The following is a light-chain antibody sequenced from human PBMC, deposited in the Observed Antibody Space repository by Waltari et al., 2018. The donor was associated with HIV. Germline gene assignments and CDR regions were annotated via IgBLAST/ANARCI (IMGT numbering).Light chain of an antibody. J-gene: IGKJ3*01. Sequence: PSSLSASVGDTVTITCRASQTVTNKVNWYQQRPGKAPKVLIYDASGLQNGVPPRFSGSGSGTAFTLTITGLQPDDFANYFCQQTYSSPLTFGPGTKVDIE. V-gene: IGKV1-39*01. CDR1: QTVTNK. CDR3: QQTYSSPLT. CDR2: DAS.